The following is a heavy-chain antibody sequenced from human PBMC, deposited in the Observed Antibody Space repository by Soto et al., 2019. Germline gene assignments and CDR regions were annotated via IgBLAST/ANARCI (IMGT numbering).Heavy chain of an antibody. CDR3: AKDLNTYDSSPFHY. Sequence: EVQLLESGGGLVQPGGSLRLSCAASGFTFNSFAMSWVRQAPGKGLEWVSSISASGRRAYYTGSVKGRFTISKDTSTNSLYLQMNSLRAEDTAVYYCAKDLNTYDSSPFHYWGQGTLVTVSS. D-gene: IGHD3-16*01. CDR2: ISASGRRA. J-gene: IGHJ4*02. CDR1: GFTFNSFA. V-gene: IGHV3-23*01.